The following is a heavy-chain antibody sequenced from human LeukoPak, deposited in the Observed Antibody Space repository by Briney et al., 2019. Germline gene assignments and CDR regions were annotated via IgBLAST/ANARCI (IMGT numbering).Heavy chain of an antibody. D-gene: IGHD2-21*02. Sequence: GRSLRLSCAASGFTFSSYGMHWVRQAPGKGLEWVAVISYDGSNKYYADSVKGRFTISRDNSKNTLYLQMNSLRAGDTAVYYCAKATAEGDPYYYYYGMDVWGQGTTVTVSS. V-gene: IGHV3-30*18. CDR2: ISYDGSNK. CDR3: AKATAEGDPYYYYYGMDV. J-gene: IGHJ6*02. CDR1: GFTFSSYG.